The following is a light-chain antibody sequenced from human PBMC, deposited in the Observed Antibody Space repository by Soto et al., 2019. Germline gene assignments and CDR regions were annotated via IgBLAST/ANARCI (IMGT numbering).Light chain of an antibody. CDR1: ETVSTN. CDR3: HQYNNLWT. CDR2: DVS. J-gene: IGKJ1*01. Sequence: ETVLTQSPATLSVSPGERVTLSCRASETVSTNLAWYQQRPGQAPRLLIYDVSTGATGIPARFSGSGSGTEFTLTISSLQSEDFGVYYCHQYNNLWTFGQGTKVDIK. V-gene: IGKV3-15*01.